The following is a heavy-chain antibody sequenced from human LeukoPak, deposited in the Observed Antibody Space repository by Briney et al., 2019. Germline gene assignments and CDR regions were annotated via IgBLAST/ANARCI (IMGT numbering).Heavy chain of an antibody. CDR3: ARATAMVRAFLDY. J-gene: IGHJ4*02. D-gene: IGHD5-18*01. Sequence: PGRSLRLSCAASGFTFSTYALHWVRQAPGKGLEWVAVISYDGSNKYYTDSVKGRFTISRDNSKNTLYLRMNSLRAEDTAVYYCARATAMVRAFLDYWGQGTVVTVSS. V-gene: IGHV3-30-3*01. CDR1: GFTFSTYA. CDR2: ISYDGSNK.